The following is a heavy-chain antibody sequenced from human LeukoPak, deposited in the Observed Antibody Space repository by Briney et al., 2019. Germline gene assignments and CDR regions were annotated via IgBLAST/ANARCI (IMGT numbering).Heavy chain of an antibody. J-gene: IGHJ4*02. CDR3: ATDQNYYDSSGYYSFDY. CDR1: GFTSSSYA. V-gene: IGHV3-23*01. D-gene: IGHD3-22*01. Sequence: GGSLRLSCAASGFTSSSYAMSWVRQAPGKGLEWVSAISGGGGSTYYADSVKGRFTISRDNSKNTLYLRMNSLRAEDTAVYYCATDQNYYDSSGYYSFDYWGQGTLVTVSS. CDR2: ISGGGGST.